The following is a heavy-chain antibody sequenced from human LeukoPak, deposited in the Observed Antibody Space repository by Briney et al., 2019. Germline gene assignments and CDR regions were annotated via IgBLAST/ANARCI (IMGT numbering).Heavy chain of an antibody. CDR3: ARAGVTLIRGVITEYRGAV. CDR2: IFYSGNT. J-gene: IGHJ6*02. CDR1: AGSISSYY. Sequence: SETLSLTCTVSAGSISSYYWSWIRQPPGKGLEWIGHIFYSGNTHYNPSLKSRLNISIDTSKNQFSLRLSSVAAADTAVYYCARAGVTLIRGVITEYRGAVWGQGTTVTVSS. V-gene: IGHV4-59*12. D-gene: IGHD3-10*01.